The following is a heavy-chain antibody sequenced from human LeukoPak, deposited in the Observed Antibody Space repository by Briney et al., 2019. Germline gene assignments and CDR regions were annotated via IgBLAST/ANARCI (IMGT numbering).Heavy chain of an antibody. Sequence: PGGSLRLSCAASAFTFSSYGMHWVRQAPGKGLEWVAVISYDGSNKYYADSVKGRFTISRDNSKNTLYLQMNSLRAEDTAVYYCAKVGSGDWGQGTLVTVSS. V-gene: IGHV3-30*18. CDR1: AFTFSSYG. CDR2: ISYDGSNK. J-gene: IGHJ4*02. CDR3: AKVGSGD. D-gene: IGHD3-10*01.